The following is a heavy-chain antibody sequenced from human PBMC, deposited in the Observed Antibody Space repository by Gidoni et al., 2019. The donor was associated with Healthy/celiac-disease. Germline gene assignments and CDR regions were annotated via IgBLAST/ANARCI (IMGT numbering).Heavy chain of an antibody. CDR1: GFTFSSYS. Sequence: EVQLVESGGGLVQPGGSLRLSCAASGFTFSSYSMNWVRQDPGKGLAWVSYISSSSSTIYYADSVKGRFTISRDNAKNSLYLQMNSLRDEDTAVYYCARVGGMDIVVVDYYGMDVWGQGTTVTVSS. CDR2: ISSSSSTI. D-gene: IGHD2-2*03. J-gene: IGHJ6*02. CDR3: ARVGGMDIVVVDYYGMDV. V-gene: IGHV3-48*02.